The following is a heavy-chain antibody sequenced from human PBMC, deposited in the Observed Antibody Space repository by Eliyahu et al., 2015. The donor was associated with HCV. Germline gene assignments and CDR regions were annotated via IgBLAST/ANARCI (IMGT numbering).Heavy chain of an antibody. CDR2: ISYDXSNK. Sequence: QVQLVESGGGVVQPGRSLXLXXSASGFSFRSYGXHWVRRAPGKGLEWVAVISYDXSNKYYADSVKGRXTISRDNSKNTLYLQMNSLRAEDTAVYYCAKGSLLAYYYYGMDVWGQGTTVTVSS. D-gene: IGHD6-13*01. J-gene: IGHJ6*02. V-gene: IGHV3-30*18. CDR1: GFSFRSYG. CDR3: AKGSLLAYYYYGMDV.